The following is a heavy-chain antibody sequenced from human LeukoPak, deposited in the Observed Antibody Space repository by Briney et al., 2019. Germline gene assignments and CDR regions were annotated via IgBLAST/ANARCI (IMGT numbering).Heavy chain of an antibody. CDR1: GYPFTDQF. Sequence: ASVKVSCKASGYPFTDQFINWVRQAPGRGLEWMGWINPNSGDTNYEQRFQGRVTMTRDTSISIAYMDLTRLASDDTAVYYCARGELLVDYWGQGTLVTVSS. V-gene: IGHV1-2*02. J-gene: IGHJ4*02. D-gene: IGHD3-10*01. CDR2: INPNSGDT. CDR3: ARGELLVDY.